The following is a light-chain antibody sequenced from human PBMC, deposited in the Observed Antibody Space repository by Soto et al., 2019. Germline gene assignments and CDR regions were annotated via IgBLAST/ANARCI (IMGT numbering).Light chain of an antibody. CDR1: QSISSW. V-gene: IGKV1-5*03. CDR2: KAS. CDR3: QQYNSYSGLT. J-gene: IGKJ4*01. Sequence: DIQMTQSPSTLSASVGDRVTITCRASQSISSWLAWYQQKPGKAPKLLIYKASSLESGVPSRFFGSGSATKFTLTIISLQPDDFATSYCQQYNSYSGLTFGGGTKVEIK.